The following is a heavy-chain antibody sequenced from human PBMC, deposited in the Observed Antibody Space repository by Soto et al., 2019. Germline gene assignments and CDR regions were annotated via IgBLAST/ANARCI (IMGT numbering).Heavy chain of an antibody. CDR1: GFTFSSYW. J-gene: IGHJ4*02. CDR3: AREGLRFRSFDN. V-gene: IGHV3-7*01. Sequence: EVQLVESGGGLVQPGGSLRLSCAASGFTFSSYWMSWVRQAPGKGLEWVANIKQDGSEKYYVDSVEGRFTISRHHAKNSLFLQMDRRRAGGTAVYYCAREGLRFRSFDNWGQGTLVTVSS. D-gene: IGHD3-22*01. CDR2: IKQDGSEK.